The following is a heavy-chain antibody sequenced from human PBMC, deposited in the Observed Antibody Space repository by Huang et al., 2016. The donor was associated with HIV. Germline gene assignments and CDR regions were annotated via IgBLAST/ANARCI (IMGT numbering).Heavy chain of an antibody. CDR1: SGSFSRYY. J-gene: IGHJ6*02. D-gene: IGHD1-1*01. V-gene: IGHV4-34*01. Sequence: QGRLHQWGAGLLKPSETLSLTCAVYSGSFSRYYWTWVRQPPGKGLEWIGEISQSGSTTTNASLATRVTMSGDTAKNQVSLKMTSVTAADTAIYYCARAPAGNDYSLYHYYGLDIWGQGTTVTVSS. CDR2: ISQSGST. CDR3: ARAPAGNDYSLYHYYGLDI.